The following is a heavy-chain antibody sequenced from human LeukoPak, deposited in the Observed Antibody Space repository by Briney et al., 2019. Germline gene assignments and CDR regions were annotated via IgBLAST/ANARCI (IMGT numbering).Heavy chain of an antibody. Sequence: GESLKISCKGSGYSFTSYWIGWVRQMPGKGLEWMGIIYPGDSDTRYSPSFQGQVTISADKSISTAYLQWSSLKASDTAMYYCAGLGARVYYDSSGYYGFGYWGQGTLVTVSS. J-gene: IGHJ4*02. D-gene: IGHD3-22*01. CDR1: GYSFTSYW. V-gene: IGHV5-51*01. CDR3: AGLGARVYYDSSGYYGFGY. CDR2: IYPGDSDT.